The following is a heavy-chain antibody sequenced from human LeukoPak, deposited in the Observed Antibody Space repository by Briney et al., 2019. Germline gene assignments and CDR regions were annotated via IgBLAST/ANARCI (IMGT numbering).Heavy chain of an antibody. Sequence: GGSLRLSCAASGFTFSSYSMNWVRQAPGKGLEWVSSISSSSSYIYYADSVKGRFTISRNNSKNSLYLQMNSLRAADTAVYYCAGSYRYSGYGMDLSGPGAPVTVSS. D-gene: IGHD3-16*02. CDR2: ISSSSSYI. J-gene: IGHJ6*02. CDR3: AGSYRYSGYGMDL. V-gene: IGHV3-21*01. CDR1: GFTFSSYS.